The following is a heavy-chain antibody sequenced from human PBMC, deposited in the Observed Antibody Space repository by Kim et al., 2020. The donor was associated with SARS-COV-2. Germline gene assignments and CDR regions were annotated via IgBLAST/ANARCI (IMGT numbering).Heavy chain of an antibody. V-gene: IGHV3-11*04. D-gene: IGHD5-18*01. CDR2: STI. Sequence: STIYYADSGKGRFTISRDNAKNSLYLQMNGLRAEDTAVYYCARDFGGYMGYWGQGTLVTVSS. J-gene: IGHJ4*02. CDR3: ARDFGGYMGY.